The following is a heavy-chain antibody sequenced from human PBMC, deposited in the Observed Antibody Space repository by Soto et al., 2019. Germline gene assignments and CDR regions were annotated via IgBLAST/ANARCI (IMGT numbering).Heavy chain of an antibody. CDR3: AKDRDDSSWPIDY. V-gene: IGHV3-23*01. CDR2: ISGSGGST. D-gene: IGHD6-13*01. J-gene: IGHJ4*02. CDR1: GFTFSSYA. Sequence: GGSLRLSCAASGFTFSSYAMSWVRQAPGKGLEWVSAISGSGGSTYYADSVKGRFTIARDNSKNTLYLQMNSLRAEDTAVYYCAKDRDDSSWPIDYWGQGTLVTVSS.